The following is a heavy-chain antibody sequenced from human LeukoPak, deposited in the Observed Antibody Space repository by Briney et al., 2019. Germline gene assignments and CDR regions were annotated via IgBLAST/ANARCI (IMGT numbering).Heavy chain of an antibody. J-gene: IGHJ4*02. CDR2: IYYSGET. CDR1: GGSINNNKYY. Sequence: KPSETLSLTCTVSGGSINNNKYYWGWVRQPPGKGLEWIANIYYSGETHYSPSLKSRVTVSVDTSKNQFSLRLTSVTAADTAVYYCARQWIVFRHFDQSSPGGYWGQGALVIVSS. V-gene: IGHV4-39*01. D-gene: IGHD3-9*01. CDR3: ARQWIVFRHFDQSSPGGY.